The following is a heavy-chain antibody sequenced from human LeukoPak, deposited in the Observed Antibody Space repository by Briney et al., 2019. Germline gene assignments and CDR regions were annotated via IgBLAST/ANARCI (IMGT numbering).Heavy chain of an antibody. CDR2: IYTSGST. J-gene: IGHJ6*03. CDR3: GREGYYYYNYMDV. CDR1: GGSISSGSYY. Sequence: SQTLSLTCTVSGGSISSGSYYWSWIRQPAGKGLEWIGRIYTSGSTNYNPSLKSRVTISVDTSKNQFSLKLSSVTAADHAVYYCGREGYYYYNYMDVWGKGTPFTVSS. V-gene: IGHV4-61*02.